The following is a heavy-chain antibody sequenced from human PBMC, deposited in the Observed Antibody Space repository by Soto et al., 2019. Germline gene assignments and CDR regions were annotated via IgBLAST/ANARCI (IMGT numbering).Heavy chain of an antibody. J-gene: IGHJ6*02. CDR1: GYTFTSYG. Sequence: ASVKVSCKASGYTFTSYGISWVRQAPGQGLEWMGWISGYNGNTKYAQKLQGRVTMTTDTSTSTAYMELRSLRSEDTAVYYCATDGNWNYGMDFRGQGTTVTVSS. CDR2: ISGYNGNT. D-gene: IGHD1-1*01. CDR3: ATDGNWNYGMDF. V-gene: IGHV1-18*01.